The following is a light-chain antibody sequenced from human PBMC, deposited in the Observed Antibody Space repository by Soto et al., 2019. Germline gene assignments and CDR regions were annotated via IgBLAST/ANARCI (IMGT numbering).Light chain of an antibody. CDR2: DNI. CDR3: GTWDTSLSGVV. J-gene: IGLJ2*01. CDR1: SSNIGENY. V-gene: IGLV1-51*01. Sequence: QSVLTQPPSVSAAPGQKGTISCSGSSSNIGENYVSWYQHLPGTAPKLLIYDNINRPSGIPDRFSGSKSGTSVTLGITGLQTGDEADYYCGTWDTSLSGVVFGGGTKVTVL.